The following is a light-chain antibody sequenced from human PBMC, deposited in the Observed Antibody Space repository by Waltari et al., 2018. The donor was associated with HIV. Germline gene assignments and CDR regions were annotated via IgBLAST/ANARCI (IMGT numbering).Light chain of an antibody. CDR1: SSAVGGYNL. Sequence: QSALTQPASVSGSPGQSITISCTGTSSAVGGYNLVSRYQKHPGKAPKLMIYEVSKRPSGVSNRFSGSKSGNTASLTISGLQAEDEADYYCCAYAGSTTYVIFGGGTKLTVL. V-gene: IGLV2-23*02. CDR2: EVS. CDR3: CAYAGSTTYVI. J-gene: IGLJ2*01.